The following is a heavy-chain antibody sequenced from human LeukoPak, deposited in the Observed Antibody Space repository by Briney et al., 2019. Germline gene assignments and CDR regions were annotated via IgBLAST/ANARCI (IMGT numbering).Heavy chain of an antibody. CDR2: IYSGGST. J-gene: IGHJ4*02. CDR1: GFTVSSNY. V-gene: IGHV3-66*02. D-gene: IGHD5-18*01. Sequence: GGSLRLXCAASGFTVSSNYMSWVRLAPGKGLESVSVIYSGGSTYYADPVKGRFTISRDNSKNTLYLQMNSLRGEDTAVYYCARDGRGDLTWIQLWSPFDYWGQGTLVTVSS. CDR3: ARDGRGDLTWIQLWSPFDY.